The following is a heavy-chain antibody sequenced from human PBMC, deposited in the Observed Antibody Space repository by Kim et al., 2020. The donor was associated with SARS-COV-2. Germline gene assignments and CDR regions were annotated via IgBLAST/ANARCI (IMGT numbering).Heavy chain of an antibody. D-gene: IGHD2-2*01. CDR2: ISYDGSNK. CDR1: GFTFSSYA. CDR3: ARDSGGYCSSTSCYSWFDP. J-gene: IGHJ5*02. Sequence: GGSLRLSCAASGFTFSSYAMHWVRQAPGKGLEWVAVISYDGSNKYYADSVKGRFTISRDNSKNTLYLQMNSLRAEDTAVYYCARDSGGYCSSTSCYSWFDPWGQGTLVTVSS. V-gene: IGHV3-30-3*01.